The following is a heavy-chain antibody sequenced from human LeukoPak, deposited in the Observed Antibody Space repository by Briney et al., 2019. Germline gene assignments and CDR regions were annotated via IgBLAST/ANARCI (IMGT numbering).Heavy chain of an antibody. D-gene: IGHD3-22*01. CDR3: ASQPYDSSGYYYVAFDI. Sequence: ASVKVSCKASGGTFSSYAISWVRQAPGQGLEWMGGIIPIFGTANYAQKFQGRVTITADESTSTAYMELSSLRSEDTAVYYCASQPYDSSGYYYVAFDIWGQGTMVTVSS. CDR2: IIPIFGTA. CDR1: GGTFSSYA. V-gene: IGHV1-69*13. J-gene: IGHJ3*02.